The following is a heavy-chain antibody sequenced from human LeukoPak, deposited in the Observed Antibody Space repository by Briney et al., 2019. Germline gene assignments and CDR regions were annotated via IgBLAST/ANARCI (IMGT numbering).Heavy chain of an antibody. Sequence: SETLSLTCTVSGGAISSYYWSWIRQPPGKGLEWIGYIYHSGSTYYNPSLKSRVTISVDRSKNQFSLKLSSVTAADTAVYYCARAGGGSTFFDYWGQGTLVTVSS. J-gene: IGHJ4*02. V-gene: IGHV4-59*12. CDR1: GGAISSYY. D-gene: IGHD4-23*01. CDR3: ARAGGGSTFFDY. CDR2: IYHSGST.